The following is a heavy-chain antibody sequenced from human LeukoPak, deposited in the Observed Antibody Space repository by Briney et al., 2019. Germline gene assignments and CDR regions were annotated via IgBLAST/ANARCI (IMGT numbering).Heavy chain of an antibody. V-gene: IGHV1-46*01. CDR1: GYTFTSYY. CDR2: INPSGGST. Sequence: GASVNVSCKASGYTFTSYYMHWVRQAPGQGLEWMGIINPSGGSTSYAQKFQGRVTMTRDTSTSTVYMELSSLRSEDTAVYYCARQRGRRKFDYWGQGTLVTVSS. CDR3: ARQRGRRKFDY. J-gene: IGHJ4*02. D-gene: IGHD1-1*01.